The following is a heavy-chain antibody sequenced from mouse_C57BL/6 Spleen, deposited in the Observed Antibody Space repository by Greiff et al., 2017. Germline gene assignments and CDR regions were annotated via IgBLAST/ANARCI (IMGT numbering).Heavy chain of an antibody. D-gene: IGHD2-4*01. J-gene: IGHJ4*01. V-gene: IGHV2-5*01. CDR2: IWRGGST. CDR1: GFSLTSYG. CDR3: AKGGYYDYDKGYAMDY. Sequence: QVQLQESGPGLVQPSQSLSITCTVSGFSLTSYGVHWVRQSPGKGLEWLGVIWRGGSTDYNAAFMSRLSITKDNSKSQVFFKMNSLQADDTAIYYCAKGGYYDYDKGYAMDYWGQGTSVTVSS.